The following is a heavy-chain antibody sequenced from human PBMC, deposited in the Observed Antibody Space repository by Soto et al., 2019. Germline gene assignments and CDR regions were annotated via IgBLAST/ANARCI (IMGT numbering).Heavy chain of an antibody. J-gene: IGHJ4*02. V-gene: IGHV1-3*01. CDR1: GYTFTSYA. Sequence: ASVKISCKASGYTFTSYAMHWVRQAPGQRLEWMGWINAGNGNTKYSQKFQGRVTITRDTSASTAYMELSSLRSEDTAVYYSARDQPESLTFGYWGQGTLVTVSS. D-gene: IGHD3-9*01. CDR3: ARDQPESLTFGY. CDR2: INAGNGNT.